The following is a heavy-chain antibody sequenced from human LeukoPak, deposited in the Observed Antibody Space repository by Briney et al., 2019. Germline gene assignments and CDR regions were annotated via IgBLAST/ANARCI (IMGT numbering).Heavy chain of an antibody. CDR2: ITGSDDRT. D-gene: IGHD3-22*01. Sequence: ITGSDDRTYYADSVKGRFTISRDYSKNTLRLQMSSLRVEDTAIYYCAKGPQVGSGYHPDFWGQGTLVTASS. J-gene: IGHJ4*02. CDR3: AKGPQVGSGYHPDF. V-gene: IGHV3-23*01.